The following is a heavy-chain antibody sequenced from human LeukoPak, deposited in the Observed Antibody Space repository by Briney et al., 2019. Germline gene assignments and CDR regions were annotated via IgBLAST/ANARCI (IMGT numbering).Heavy chain of an antibody. CDR1: GFTFSSYG. CDR3: AKVFTGRGVISQDY. Sequence: PGGSLRLSCAASGFTFSSYGMHWVRQAPGKGLEWVAVISYDGSNKYYADSVKGRFTISRDNSKNTLYLQMNSLRAEDTAVYYCAKVFTGRGVISQDYWGQGTLVAVSS. J-gene: IGHJ4*02. V-gene: IGHV3-30*18. CDR2: ISYDGSNK. D-gene: IGHD3-10*01.